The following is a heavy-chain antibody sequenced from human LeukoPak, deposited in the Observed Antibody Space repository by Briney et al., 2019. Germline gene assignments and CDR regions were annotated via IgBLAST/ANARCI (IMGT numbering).Heavy chain of an antibody. D-gene: IGHD1-26*01. V-gene: IGHV3-7*03. CDR2: INPDGSEK. Sequence: QSGGSLRLSCAVSGFTFRTSWMTWVRQPPGRGLERVAIINPDGSEKYYLESLKGRITISRDNAENSVHLQMNSLKAEDTAIYYCARDRAYSAFDYWGQGTLVTVSS. J-gene: IGHJ4*02. CDR1: GFTFRTSW. CDR3: ARDRAYSAFDY.